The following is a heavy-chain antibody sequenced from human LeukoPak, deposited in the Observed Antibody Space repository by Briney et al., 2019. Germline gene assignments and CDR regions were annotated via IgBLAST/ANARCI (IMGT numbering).Heavy chain of an antibody. V-gene: IGHV2-5*02. J-gene: IGHJ4*02. D-gene: IGHD4-17*01. CDR3: AHLTMTYLVTTPTFDY. CDR1: GFSLSTSGVG. CDR2: IYWDDDK. Sequence: ESGPTLVKPTQTLTLTCTFSGFSLSTSGVGVGWIRQPPGKALEWLALIYWDDDKRYSPSLKSRLTITKDTSKNQVVLTMTNMDPVDTATYYCAHLTMTYLVTTPTFDYWGQGTLVTVSS.